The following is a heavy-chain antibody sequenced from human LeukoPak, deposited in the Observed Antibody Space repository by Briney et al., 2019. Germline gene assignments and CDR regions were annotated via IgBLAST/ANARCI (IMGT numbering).Heavy chain of an antibody. CDR2: IYYSGST. Sequence: SETLSLTCTVSGGSISSYYWSWIRQPPGKGLEWIGYIYYSGSTNYNPSLKSRVTISVDTSKNQFSLKLSSVTAADTAVYYCATREYYYDSSGYYYFDYWGQGTLVTVSS. CDR1: GGSISSYY. J-gene: IGHJ4*02. D-gene: IGHD3-22*01. CDR3: ATREYYYDSSGYYYFDY. V-gene: IGHV4-59*01.